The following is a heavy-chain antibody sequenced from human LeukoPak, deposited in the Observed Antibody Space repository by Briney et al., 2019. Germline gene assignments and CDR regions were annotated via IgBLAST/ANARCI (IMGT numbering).Heavy chain of an antibody. D-gene: IGHD6-19*01. CDR3: ASLYCSGWYWDFGAADADYMDV. CDR1: GFTFSTYS. CDR2: ISSSSSTI. J-gene: IGHJ6*03. Sequence: GGSLRLSCAASGFTFSTYSMNWVRQAPGKGLEWVSYISSSSSTIYYADSVKGRVTISRDNAKNLLYLQMNSLRAEDTAVYYCASLYCSGWYWDFGAADADYMDVWGKGTTVTVSS. V-gene: IGHV3-48*01.